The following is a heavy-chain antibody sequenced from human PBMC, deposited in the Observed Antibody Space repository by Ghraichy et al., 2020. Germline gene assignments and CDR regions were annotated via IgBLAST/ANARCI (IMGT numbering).Heavy chain of an antibody. Sequence: GGSLRLSCAASGFTFSSYWMSWVRQAPGKGLEWVANIKQDGSEKYYVDSVKGRFTISRDNAKNSLYLQMNSLRAEDTAVYYCARDLLVVVPAAIVYYYYGMDVWGQGTTVTVSS. CDR3: ARDLLVVVPAAIVYYYYGMDV. CDR2: IKQDGSEK. CDR1: GFTFSSYW. D-gene: IGHD2-2*02. J-gene: IGHJ6*02. V-gene: IGHV3-7*01.